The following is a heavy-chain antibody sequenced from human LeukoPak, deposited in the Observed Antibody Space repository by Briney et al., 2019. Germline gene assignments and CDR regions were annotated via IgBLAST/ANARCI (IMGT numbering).Heavy chain of an antibody. D-gene: IGHD3-22*01. CDR3: ARAQGYYYDSSGHWGY. J-gene: IGHJ4*02. CDR1: GFTFSDYY. CDR2: ISSSGSTI. V-gene: IGHV3-11*01. Sequence: GGSLRLSCAASGFTFSDYYMSWIRQAPGEGLEWVSYISSSGSTIYYADSVKGRFTISRDNAKNSLYLQMNSLRAEDTAVYYCARAQGYYYDSSGHWGYWGQGTLVTVSS.